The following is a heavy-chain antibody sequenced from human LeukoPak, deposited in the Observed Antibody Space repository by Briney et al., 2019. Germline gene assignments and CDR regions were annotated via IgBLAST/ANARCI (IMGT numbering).Heavy chain of an antibody. J-gene: IGHJ4*02. CDR3: ASETESYYFDY. CDR2: ISSSSSYI. CDR1: GFTFSSYS. Sequence: PGGSLRLSCAASGFTFSSYSMNWIRQAPGKGLEWVSYISSSSSYIYYADSVKGRFTISRDNAKNSLYLQMNSLRAEDTAVYYCASETESYYFDYWGQGTLVTVSS. D-gene: IGHD1-26*01. V-gene: IGHV3-21*01.